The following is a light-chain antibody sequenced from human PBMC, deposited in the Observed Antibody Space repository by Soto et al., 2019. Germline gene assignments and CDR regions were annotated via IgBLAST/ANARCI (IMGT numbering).Light chain of an antibody. J-gene: IGKJ4*01. CDR1: QSVRNNY. V-gene: IGKV3-20*01. CDR2: DVS. CDR3: QQYGSTLLT. Sequence: EIVLTQSPGTLSLSPGERATLSCRASQSVRNNYLVWYQQRPGQPPRFLMYDVSTRAAGIPDRFSGSGSGTDFTLTISRLEPEDFAVYYCQQYGSTLLTFGGGTKVEIE.